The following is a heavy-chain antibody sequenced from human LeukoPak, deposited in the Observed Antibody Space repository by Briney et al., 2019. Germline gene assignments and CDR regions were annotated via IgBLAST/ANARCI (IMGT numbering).Heavy chain of an antibody. J-gene: IGHJ3*02. CDR2: ISGSGGST. CDR1: GFTFSSYA. CDR3: AKTTHIVFVPEAPGSFDI. D-gene: IGHD2-2*01. Sequence: GGSLRLSCAASGFTFSSYAMSSVRQALGKGLEWVSAISGSGGSTYYAHSVKGRFTISRDNSKNTLYLQMNSLRAEDTAVYYCAKTTHIVFVPEAPGSFDIWGQGTMVTVSS. V-gene: IGHV3-23*01.